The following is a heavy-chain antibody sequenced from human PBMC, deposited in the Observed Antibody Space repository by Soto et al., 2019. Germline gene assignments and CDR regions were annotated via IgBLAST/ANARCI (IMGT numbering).Heavy chain of an antibody. V-gene: IGHV3-48*02. D-gene: IGHD6-19*01. CDR3: ARDRVPGSGLPAY. J-gene: IGHJ4*02. CDR1: GFIFNDYS. Sequence: EVQLVESGGALVQPGGSLRLSCEASGFIFNDYSMNWVRQAPGKGLEWISYISSRRSTILHAESVKGRFTTSRDNAKNSLYLQMNRLRDEDTGVYYCARDRVPGSGLPAYWGQGTLVAVSS. CDR2: ISSRRSTI.